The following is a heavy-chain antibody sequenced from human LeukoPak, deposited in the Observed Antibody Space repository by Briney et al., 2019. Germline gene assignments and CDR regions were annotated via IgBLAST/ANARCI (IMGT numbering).Heavy chain of an antibody. J-gene: IGHJ4*02. CDR3: ARIYGGNSEGDY. D-gene: IGHD4-23*01. V-gene: IGHV3-66*02. CDR1: GFTVSSNY. CDR2: IYTGGGT. Sequence: GGSLRLSCAASGFTVSSNYMSWVRQAPGKGLEWVSVIYTGGGTYHADSVKGRFTISRDNSKNTLFLQMDSLRAEDTAVYYCARIYGGNSEGDYWGQGTLVTVSS.